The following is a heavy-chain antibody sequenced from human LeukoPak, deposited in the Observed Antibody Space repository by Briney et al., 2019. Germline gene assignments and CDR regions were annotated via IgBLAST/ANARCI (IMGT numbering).Heavy chain of an antibody. CDR1: GGSISSNDHF. D-gene: IGHD3-10*01. CDR2: IHYSGSN. Sequence: SETLSLTCTVSGGSISSNDHFWTWIRQPPGKGLQWIGYIHYSGSNYYNPSLKSQLTISVETSKTQFSLKLRSVTATDTAVYYCARATITMALGIPADAFDIWGQGTVVTVSS. J-gene: IGHJ3*02. V-gene: IGHV4-30-4*08. CDR3: ARATITMALGIPADAFDI.